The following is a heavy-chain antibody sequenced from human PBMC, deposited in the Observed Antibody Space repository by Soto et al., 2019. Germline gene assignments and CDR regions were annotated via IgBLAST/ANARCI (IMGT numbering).Heavy chain of an antibody. CDR3: ARVGGSGSGRSGRADY. V-gene: IGHV3-30-3*01. CDR2: ISYDGSDK. D-gene: IGHD6-19*01. J-gene: IGHJ4*02. CDR1: GFSLSYFA. Sequence: QVQLVESGGGVVQPGRSLRLSCAASGFSLSYFAMYWVRQAPGKGLEWVAVISYDGSDKYYADSVKGQFTISRDNSKSRLSLQMNSLRSEDTAGYYCARVGGSGSGRSGRADYWGQGTLVTVSS.